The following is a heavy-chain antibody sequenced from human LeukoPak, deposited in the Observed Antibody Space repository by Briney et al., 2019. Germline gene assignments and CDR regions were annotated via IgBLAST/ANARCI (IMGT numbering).Heavy chain of an antibody. V-gene: IGHV1-69*13. D-gene: IGHD1-7*01. Sequence: SVKVSCKVSGGTFSSYAISWVRQAPGQGLEWMGGIIPIFGTANYAQKFQGRVTITADESTSTAYMELSSLRSEDTAVYYCARGTSVPFYYYYYGMDVWGQGTTVTVSS. CDR1: GGTFSSYA. J-gene: IGHJ6*02. CDR2: IIPIFGTA. CDR3: ARGTSVPFYYYYYGMDV.